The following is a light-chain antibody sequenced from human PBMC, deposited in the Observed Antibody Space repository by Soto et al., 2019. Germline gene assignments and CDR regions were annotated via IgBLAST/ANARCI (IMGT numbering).Light chain of an antibody. J-gene: IGLJ2*01. Sequence: QPVLTQSPSASASLGASVKLTCTLSSGHSSYAIAWHQQQPEKGPRYLMKLDSDGSHTKGDAIPDRFSGSSSGAERYLTISSLQSEDEADYYCCSYAGSSTYVLFGGGTKLTVL. CDR1: SGHSSYA. V-gene: IGLV4-69*01. CDR3: CSYAGSSTYVL. CDR2: LDSDGSH.